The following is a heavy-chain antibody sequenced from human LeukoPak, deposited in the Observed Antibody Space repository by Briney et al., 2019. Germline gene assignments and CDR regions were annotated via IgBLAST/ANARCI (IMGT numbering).Heavy chain of an antibody. J-gene: IGHJ4*02. CDR3: ARDGRREIDY. Sequence: SVKVSCKASGGTFSSHAISCVRQAPGQGPEWMGGIIPIIGTANYAQKFQGRVTIIADKSTSTAYMELSSLRSEDTAVYYCARDGRREIDYWGQGTLVTVSS. V-gene: IGHV1-69*06. CDR2: IIPIIGTA. D-gene: IGHD1-26*01. CDR1: GGTFSSHA.